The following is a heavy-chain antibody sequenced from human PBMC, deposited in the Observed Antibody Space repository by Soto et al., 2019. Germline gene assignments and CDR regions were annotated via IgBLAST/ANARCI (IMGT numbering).Heavy chain of an antibody. CDR3: ARVGGINWFDP. Sequence: PSETLSLTCTVSVDSISSGGYHWSWIRQHPVKGLEWIGYIYHSGSRYYNPSFKSRVTISVDTSKNQFSLKLSSVTAADTAVYYCARVGGINWFDPWGQGTLVTVSS. V-gene: IGHV4-31*03. CDR1: VDSISSGGYH. CDR2: IYHSGSR. J-gene: IGHJ5*02. D-gene: IGHD1-20*01.